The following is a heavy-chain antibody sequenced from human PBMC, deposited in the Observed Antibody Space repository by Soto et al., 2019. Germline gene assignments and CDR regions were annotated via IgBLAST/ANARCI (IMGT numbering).Heavy chain of an antibody. D-gene: IGHD3-22*01. J-gene: IGHJ4*02. CDR3: TREGYYYDSSVDY. CDR1: GFTFGDYA. CDR2: IRSKAYGGTT. V-gene: IGHV3-49*04. Sequence: PGGSLRLSCTASGFTFGDYAMSWVRQAPGRGLEWVGFIRSKAYGGTTEYAASVKGRFTISRDDSKSIAYLQMNSLKTEDTAVYYCTREGYYYDSSVDYWGQGTLVTVYS.